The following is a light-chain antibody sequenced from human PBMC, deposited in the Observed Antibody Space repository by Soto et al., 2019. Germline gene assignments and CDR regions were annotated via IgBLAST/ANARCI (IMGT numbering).Light chain of an antibody. Sequence: DIQMTQSPSSLSASVGDRVTITCRASQSISSYLNWYQQKPGKAPKLLIYAASSLQSGVPSRFSGSGSGTDFTLTISSLQPEDFATYYCQQGYSTLGTFGPGTKVDIK. CDR3: QQGYSTLGT. CDR2: AAS. CDR1: QSISSY. J-gene: IGKJ3*01. V-gene: IGKV1-39*01.